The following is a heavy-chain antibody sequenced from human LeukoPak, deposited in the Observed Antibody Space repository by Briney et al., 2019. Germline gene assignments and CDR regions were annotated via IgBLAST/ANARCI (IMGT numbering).Heavy chain of an antibody. Sequence: SVKVSCKASGGTFSSYAISWVRQAPGQGLKWMGRIIPILGIANYAQKFQGRVTITADKSTSTAYMELSSLRSEDTAVYYCASSRDSRSYYFDYWGQGTLVTVSS. D-gene: IGHD3-22*01. J-gene: IGHJ4*02. V-gene: IGHV1-69*04. CDR2: IIPILGIA. CDR3: ASSRDSRSYYFDY. CDR1: GGTFSSYA.